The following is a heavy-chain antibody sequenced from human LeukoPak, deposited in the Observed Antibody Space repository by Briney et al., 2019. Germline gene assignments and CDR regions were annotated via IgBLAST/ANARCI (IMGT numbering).Heavy chain of an antibody. CDR1: GFPVSSNY. J-gene: IGHJ4*02. CDR3: ARDDGYCSGGSCYYFDY. Sequence: PGGSLRLSCAASGFPVSSNYMSWVRQAPGKGLEWVSVIYSGGSTYYADSVKGRFTISRDNSKNTLYLQMNSLRAEDTAVYYCARDDGYCSGGSCYYFDYWGQGTLVTVSS. CDR2: IYSGGST. V-gene: IGHV3-53*01. D-gene: IGHD2-15*01.